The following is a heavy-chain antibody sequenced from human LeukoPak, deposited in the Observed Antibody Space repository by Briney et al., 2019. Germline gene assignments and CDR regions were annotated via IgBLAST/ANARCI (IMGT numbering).Heavy chain of an antibody. V-gene: IGHV1-2*02. D-gene: IGHD3-9*01. CDR3: ARDRGFNDILTGYYKGAFDI. CDR1: GYTFTGYY. J-gene: IGHJ3*02. CDR2: INPNSGGT. Sequence: ASVKVSCKASGYTFTGYYMHWVRQAPGQGLEWMGWINPNSGGTNYAQRFQGRVTMTRDTSISTAYMELSRLRSDDTAVYYCARDRGFNDILTGYYKGAFDIWGQGTMVTVSS.